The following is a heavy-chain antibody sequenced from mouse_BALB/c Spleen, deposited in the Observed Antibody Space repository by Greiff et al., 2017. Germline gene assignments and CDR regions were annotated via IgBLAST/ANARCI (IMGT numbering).Heavy chain of an antibody. V-gene: IGHV5-17*02. D-gene: IGHD2-3*01. CDR1: GFTFSSFG. J-gene: IGHJ4*01. Sequence: EVKVVESGGGLVQPGGSRKLSCAASGFTFSSFGMHWVRQAPEKGLEWVAYISSGSSTIYYADTVKGRFTISRDNPKNTLFLQMTSLRSEDTAMYYCARGSYDGYYGGGAMDYWGQGTSVTVSS. CDR2: ISSGSSTI. CDR3: ARGSYDGYYGGGAMDY.